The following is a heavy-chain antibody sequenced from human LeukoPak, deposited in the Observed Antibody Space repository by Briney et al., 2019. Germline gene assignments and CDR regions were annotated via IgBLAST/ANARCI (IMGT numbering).Heavy chain of an antibody. CDR1: GYTFTGYY. Sequence: ASVMVSCKASGYTFTGYYMHWVRQAPGQGLEWMGWINPNNGDTNYAQKFQGRVTMTRDTSISTAYMELSRLRYDDTAVYYCARAALYYDSCGYFDLWGQGTLVTVSS. V-gene: IGHV1-2*02. J-gene: IGHJ4*02. D-gene: IGHD3-22*01. CDR3: ARAALYYDSCGYFDL. CDR2: INPNNGDT.